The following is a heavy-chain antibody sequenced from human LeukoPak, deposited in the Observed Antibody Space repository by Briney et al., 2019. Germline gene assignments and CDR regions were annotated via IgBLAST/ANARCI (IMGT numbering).Heavy chain of an antibody. D-gene: IGHD6-13*01. CDR3: ARLIHSSSWYKGPHALDI. CDR1: GGSISSSSYY. V-gene: IGHV4-39*01. J-gene: IGHJ3*02. Sequence: SETLSLTCTVSGGSISSSSYYWGWIRQPPGKGLEWIGSIYYSGSTYYNPSLKSRVTISVDTSKNQFSLKLSSVTAADTAVYYCARLIHSSSWYKGPHALDIWGQGTMVTVSS. CDR2: IYYSGST.